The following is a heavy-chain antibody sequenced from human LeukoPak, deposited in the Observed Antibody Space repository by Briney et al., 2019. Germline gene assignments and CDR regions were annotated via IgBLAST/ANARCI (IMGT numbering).Heavy chain of an antibody. J-gene: IGHJ4*02. D-gene: IGHD3-16*02. V-gene: IGHV3-30*14. CDR1: GFTFSSYA. Sequence: GGSLRLSCAASGFTFSSYAMSWVRQAPGKGLEWLAFIRYDGSNTYYADSVKGRFTVSRDDSKNTLYLQMNSLRAEDTAVYYCARPGDYVWGSYRPDYWGQGTLVTVSS. CDR2: IRYDGSNT. CDR3: ARPGDYVWGSYRPDY.